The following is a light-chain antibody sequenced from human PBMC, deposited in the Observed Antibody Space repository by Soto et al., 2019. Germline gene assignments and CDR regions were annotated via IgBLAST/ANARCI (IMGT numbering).Light chain of an antibody. CDR3: QQYGSSPPIT. Sequence: DIVLTQSPGTLSLSPGERATLSCRASQSLNSSYLAWYQQKPGQAPRLLIYDASSRATGIPDRFSGSGSGTDFTLIISRQDPEDSAVYYCQQYGSSPPITFGQGTRLEIK. J-gene: IGKJ5*01. CDR2: DAS. CDR1: QSLNSSY. V-gene: IGKV3-20*01.